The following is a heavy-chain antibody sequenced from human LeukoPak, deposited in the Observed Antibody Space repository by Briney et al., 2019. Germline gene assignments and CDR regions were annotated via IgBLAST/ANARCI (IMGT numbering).Heavy chain of an antibody. D-gene: IGHD3-10*01. Sequence: SETLSLTCTVSGGSISSYYWSWIRQPAGKGLEWIGRIYTSGSTNYNPSLKSRVTISVDTSKNQFSLKLSSVTAADTAVYYCARDRGYYGSGRLNHYYFDYWGQGTLVTVSS. CDR3: ARDRGYYGSGRLNHYYFDY. J-gene: IGHJ4*02. CDR2: IYTSGST. V-gene: IGHV4-4*07. CDR1: GGSISSYY.